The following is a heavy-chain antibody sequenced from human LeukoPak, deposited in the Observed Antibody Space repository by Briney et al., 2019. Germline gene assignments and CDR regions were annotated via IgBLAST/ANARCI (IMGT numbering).Heavy chain of an antibody. D-gene: IGHD5-18*01. V-gene: IGHV3-21*01. CDR1: GFTFSDYS. Sequence: GGSLRLSCAASGFTFSDYSMNWVRQAPGKGLEWVSSISYSSSHIFYADSLKGRFTISRDNAKNSLYLQMNSLRAEDTAVYYCARGKVGYSYGPWGQGTLVTVSS. CDR2: ISYSSSHI. J-gene: IGHJ5*02. CDR3: ARGKVGYSYGP.